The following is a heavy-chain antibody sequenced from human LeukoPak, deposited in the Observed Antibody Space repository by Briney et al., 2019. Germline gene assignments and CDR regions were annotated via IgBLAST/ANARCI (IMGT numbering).Heavy chain of an antibody. CDR2: ISSSDSAI. J-gene: IGHJ4*02. Sequence: GGSLRLSCAASGFTFSSYEMHWVRQPPGKGLEWVSYISSSDSAIYYADSVKGRFTISRDNAKNSLYLQMNSLRAEDTAVYYCAKDRKLWFGEFLDYWGQGTLVTVSS. CDR3: AKDRKLWFGEFLDY. CDR1: GFTFSSYE. D-gene: IGHD3-10*01. V-gene: IGHV3-48*03.